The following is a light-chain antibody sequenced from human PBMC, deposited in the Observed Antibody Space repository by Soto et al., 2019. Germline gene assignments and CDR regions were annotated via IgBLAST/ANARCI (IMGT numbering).Light chain of an antibody. CDR1: TSDIGSNT. CDR2: ANN. J-gene: IGLJ3*02. CDR3: EAWDDSLNGPV. V-gene: IGLV1-44*01. Sequence: QPVLTQPPSASGTPGQKITISCSGSTSDIGSNTVNWYQQVPGTAPKLLIYANNQRPSRVPDRFSGSKSGTSASLAISGLQSEDEADYYCEAWDDSLNGPVFGGGTKLTVL.